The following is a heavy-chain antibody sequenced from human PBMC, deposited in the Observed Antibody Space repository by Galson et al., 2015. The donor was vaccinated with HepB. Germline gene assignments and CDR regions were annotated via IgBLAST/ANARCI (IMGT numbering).Heavy chain of an antibody. CDR3: ARDSTAGMAPVGL. CDR2: IIPILGIA. CDR1: GGTFSSYA. V-gene: IGHV1-69*04. Sequence: SVKVSCKASGGTFSSYAISWVRQAPGQGLEWMGRIIPILGIANYAQKFQGRVTITADKSTSTAYMELSSLRSEDTAVYYCARDSTAGMAPVGLWGRGTLVTVSS. J-gene: IGHJ2*01. D-gene: IGHD4-17*01.